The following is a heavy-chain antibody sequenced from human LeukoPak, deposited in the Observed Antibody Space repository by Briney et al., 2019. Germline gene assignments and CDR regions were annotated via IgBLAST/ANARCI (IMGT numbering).Heavy chain of an antibody. J-gene: IGHJ3*02. D-gene: IGHD3-10*01. CDR2: FSSGDGGT. Sequence: PGGSLRLSCATSGFTFNSYGMSWVRQAPGKGLEWVSSFSSGDGGTYYADSVKGRFTISRDNSKNTLYLQMNSLRAEDTAIYYCAKVTTMLRGVITDAFDIWGQGTKVTVSS. V-gene: IGHV3-23*01. CDR3: AKVTTMLRGVITDAFDI. CDR1: GFTFNSYG.